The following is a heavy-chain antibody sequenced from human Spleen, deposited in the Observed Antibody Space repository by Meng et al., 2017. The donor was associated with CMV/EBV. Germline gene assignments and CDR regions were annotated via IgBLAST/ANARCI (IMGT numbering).Heavy chain of an antibody. CDR2: ISAYNGKT. J-gene: IGHJ4*02. CDR1: GYIFANYG. V-gene: IGHV1-18*01. CDR3: ARQTGSTNYFDY. D-gene: IGHD1-1*01. Sequence: ASVKVSCKASGYIFANYGFSWVRQAPGQGLEWMGWISAYNGKTGYAQKLQGRVTMTTDTSTSTAYMVLRSLRSDDTAVYYCARQTGSTNYFDYWGQGTLVTVSS.